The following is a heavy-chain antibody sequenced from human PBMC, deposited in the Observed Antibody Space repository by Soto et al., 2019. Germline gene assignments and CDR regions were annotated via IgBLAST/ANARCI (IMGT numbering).Heavy chain of an antibody. V-gene: IGHV3-23*01. CDR2: ISGSGGNT. Sequence: GGSLRLSCAASGFTFSSYAMNWVRQAPGKGLEWVSGISGSGGNTYYADSVKGRFPISRDNSKNTLYLQMNSLRAEDTAVYYCAKGGPLPDYYYYYMDVWGKGTTVTVSS. CDR1: GFTFSSYA. D-gene: IGHD2-2*01. CDR3: AKGGPLPDYYYYYMDV. J-gene: IGHJ6*03.